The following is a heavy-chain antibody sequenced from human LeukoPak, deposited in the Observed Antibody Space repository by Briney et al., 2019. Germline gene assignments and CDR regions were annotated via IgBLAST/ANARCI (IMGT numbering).Heavy chain of an antibody. CDR3: ARLRRDIVLMVYARRQRAAAGHFDY. CDR2: INHSGST. D-gene: IGHD2-8*01. Sequence: PSGTLSLTCAVYGGSFSGYYWSWIRQPPGKGLEWIGEINHSGSTNYNPSLKSRVTISVDTSKNQFSLKLSSVTAADTAVYYCARLRRDIVLMVYARRQRAAAGHFDYWGQGTLVTVSS. CDR1: GGSFSGYY. J-gene: IGHJ4*02. V-gene: IGHV4-34*01.